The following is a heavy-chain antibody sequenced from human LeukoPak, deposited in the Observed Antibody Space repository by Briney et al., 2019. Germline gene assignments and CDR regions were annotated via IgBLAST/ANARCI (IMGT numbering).Heavy chain of an antibody. V-gene: IGHV3-23*01. CDR3: AKVGPSLVRGLIRGGARYYYNYMDV. CDR2: ISGNGGST. Sequence: GGSLRLSCAASGFTFSSYGMSWVRQAPGKGLEWVSAISGNGGSTYYADSVKGRFAISRDTSKNTLYLQMNSLRAEDTAVYYCAKVGPSLVRGLIRGGARYYYNYMDVWGKGTTVTVSS. D-gene: IGHD3-10*01. J-gene: IGHJ6*03. CDR1: GFTFSSYG.